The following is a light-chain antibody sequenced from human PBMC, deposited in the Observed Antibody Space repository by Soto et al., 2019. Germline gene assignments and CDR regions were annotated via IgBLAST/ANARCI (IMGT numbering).Light chain of an antibody. CDR1: QSVRNN. V-gene: IGKV3-15*01. J-gene: IGKJ4*01. Sequence: EIVMTQSPATLSVSPGERATLSCRASQSVRNNLAWYQQKSGQAPRLLIYGASTRANGIPARFSGSGSGTEFTLTIGSLHSEDFAVYYCQQYDNWPLTFGGGTKVEIK. CDR3: QQYDNWPLT. CDR2: GAS.